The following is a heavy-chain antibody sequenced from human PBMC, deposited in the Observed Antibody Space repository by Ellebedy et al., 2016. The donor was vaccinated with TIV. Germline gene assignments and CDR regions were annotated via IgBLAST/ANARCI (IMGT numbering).Heavy chain of an antibody. D-gene: IGHD4-17*01. J-gene: IGHJ3*01. CDR3: ARRAYSDYGDYLGAFDL. CDR2: DIPFFGTV. Sequence: SVKVSCKASGGIFRSYTLSWVRQAPGQGLEWLGGDIPFFGTVNYAQKFQGRVTTSADESTITAYMGVSSLRSEDTAVYYCARRAYSDYGDYLGAFDLWGQGTMVTVSS. CDR1: GGIFRSYT. V-gene: IGHV1-69*13.